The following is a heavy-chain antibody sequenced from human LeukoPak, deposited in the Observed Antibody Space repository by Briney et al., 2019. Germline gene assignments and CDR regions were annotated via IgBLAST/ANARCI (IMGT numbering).Heavy chain of an antibody. V-gene: IGHV3-23*01. Sequence: GGSLRLSCAASGFTFSSYAMSWVRQAPGKGLVWVSAISGSGGSTYYADSVKGRFTISRDNSKNTLYLQMNSLRAEDTAVYYCAKAWSPVTIMSFDYWGQGTLVTVSS. CDR3: AKAWSPVTIMSFDY. CDR1: GFTFSSYA. J-gene: IGHJ4*02. CDR2: ISGSGGST. D-gene: IGHD3-16*01.